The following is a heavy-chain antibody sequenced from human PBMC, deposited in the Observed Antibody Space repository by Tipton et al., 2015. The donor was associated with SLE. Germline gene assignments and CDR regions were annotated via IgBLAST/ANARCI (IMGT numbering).Heavy chain of an antibody. CDR1: GYTFTSYG. Sequence: QLVQSGAEVKKPGASVKVSCKSSGYTFTSYGISWVRQAPGQGLEWMGWISAYNGNTNYAQKLQGRVTMTTDTSTSTAYMELRSLRSDDTAVYYCARVRRPITMIGVTYYVGRNRDAVDIWGQGTVVPDSS. J-gene: IGHJ3*02. V-gene: IGHV1-18*01. CDR2: ISAYNGNT. CDR3: ARVRRPITMIGVTYYVGRNRDAVDI. D-gene: IGHD3-22*01.